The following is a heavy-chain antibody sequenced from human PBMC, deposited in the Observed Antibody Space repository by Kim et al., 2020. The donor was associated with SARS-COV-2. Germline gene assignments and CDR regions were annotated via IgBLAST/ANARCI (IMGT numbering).Heavy chain of an antibody. D-gene: IGHD2-21*02. CDR1: GFTFSSYA. CDR3: AKGGADTVVTPWTPFGDY. J-gene: IGHJ4*02. V-gene: IGHV3-23*01. CDR2: ISGSGGST. Sequence: GGSLRLSCAASGFTFSSYAMSWVRQAPGKGLEWVSAISGSGGSTYYADSVKGRFTISRDNSKNTLYLQMNSLRAEDTAVYYCAKGGADTVVTPWTPFGDYWGQGTLVTVSS.